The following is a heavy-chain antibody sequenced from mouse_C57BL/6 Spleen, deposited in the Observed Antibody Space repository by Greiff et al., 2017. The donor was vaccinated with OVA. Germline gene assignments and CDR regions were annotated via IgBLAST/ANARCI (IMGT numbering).Heavy chain of an antibody. J-gene: IGHJ4*01. CDR1: GYTFTSYW. D-gene: IGHD3-1*01. CDR2: IDPSDSYT. CDR3: ARRGSYAMDY. V-gene: IGHV1-69*01. Sequence: QVQLQQPGAELVMPGASVKLSCKASGYTFTSYWMHWVKQRPGQGLEWIGEIDPSDSYTNYNQKFKGKSTLTVDKSSSTAYMQLSSLTSEDSAVYYCARRGSYAMDYWGQGTSVTVSS.